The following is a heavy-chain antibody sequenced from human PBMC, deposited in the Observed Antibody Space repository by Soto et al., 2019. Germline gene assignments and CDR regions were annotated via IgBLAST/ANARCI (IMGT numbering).Heavy chain of an antibody. J-gene: IGHJ4*02. Sequence: QVQLVQSGAEVKKPGSSVKVSCKTSGGTFSNDIITWVRQAPGQGLEWMGRIIPLLDIANYAQKFQGRVTITADKSTGTAYMELNSLRSEDPAVYYCARDSPIGSTFSGYDAIDYWGQGTLVTVSS. CDR2: IIPLLDIA. D-gene: IGHD5-12*01. CDR3: ARDSPIGSTFSGYDAIDY. V-gene: IGHV1-69*08. CDR1: GGTFSNDI.